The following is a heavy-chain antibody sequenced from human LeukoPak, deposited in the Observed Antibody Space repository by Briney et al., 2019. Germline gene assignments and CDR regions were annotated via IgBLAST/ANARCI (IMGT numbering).Heavy chain of an antibody. Sequence: SETLSLTCTVSGGSISNYYWSWIRQPPGKGLEWIGYIYYSGRTNYNPSLKSRVTMSVDTSKNQFSLKLSSVTAADTAVYYCATEYNSGWYNWFDPWGQGTLVTVSS. V-gene: IGHV4-59*01. CDR3: ATEYNSGWYNWFDP. CDR1: GGSISNYY. J-gene: IGHJ5*02. D-gene: IGHD6-19*01. CDR2: IYYSGRT.